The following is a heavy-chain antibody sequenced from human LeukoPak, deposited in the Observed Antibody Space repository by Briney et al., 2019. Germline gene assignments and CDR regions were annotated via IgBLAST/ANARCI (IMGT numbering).Heavy chain of an antibody. CDR2: INHSGST. V-gene: IGHV4-34*01. D-gene: IGHD3-10*01. CDR3: ARKGITMVRGVNN. CDR1: GGSISSYY. Sequence: PSETLSLTCTVSGGSISSYYWSWIRQPPGKGLEWIGEINHSGSTNYNPSLKSRVTISVDTSKNQFSLKLSSVTAADTAVYYCARKGITMVRGVNNWGQGTLVTVSS. J-gene: IGHJ4*02.